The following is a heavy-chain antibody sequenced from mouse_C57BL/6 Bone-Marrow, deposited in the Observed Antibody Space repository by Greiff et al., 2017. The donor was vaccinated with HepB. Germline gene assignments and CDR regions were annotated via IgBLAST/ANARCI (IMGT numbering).Heavy chain of an antibody. D-gene: IGHD1-1*01. V-gene: IGHV3-1*01. CDR1: GYSITSGYD. J-gene: IGHJ1*03. CDR2: ISYSGST. CDR3: ARGDYYGSSHPWYFDV. Sequence: VQLQQSGPGMVKPSQSLSLTCTVTGYSITSGYDWHWIRHFPGNKLEWMGYISYSGSTNYNPSLKSRISITHDTSKNHFFLKLNSVTTEDTATYYCARGDYYGSSHPWYFDVWGTGTTVTVSS.